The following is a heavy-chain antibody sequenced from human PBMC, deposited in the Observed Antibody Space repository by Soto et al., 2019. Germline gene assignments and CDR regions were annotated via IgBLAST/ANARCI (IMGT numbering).Heavy chain of an antibody. V-gene: IGHV1-8*01. J-gene: IGHJ5*02. CDR1: GYTFTSYD. CDR2: MNPNSGNT. CDR3: AREFRRDGS. D-gene: IGHD5-12*01. Sequence: GPSVKVSCKAAGYTFTSYDINWVRQATGQGLEWMGYMNPNSGNTGYAQEFQGRVTMTWNTSISTAYMELTSLKSEDTAVYYCAREFRRDGSWGQGTLVTVSS.